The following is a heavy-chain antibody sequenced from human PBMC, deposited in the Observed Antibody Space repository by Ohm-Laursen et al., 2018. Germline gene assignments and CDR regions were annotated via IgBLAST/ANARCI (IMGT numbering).Heavy chain of an antibody. CDR1: GYTFTGYY. CDR2: INPNSGGT. D-gene: IGHD2-2*01. Sequence: ASVKVSCKASGYTFTGYYMHWVRQAPGQGLEWMGWINPNSGGTNYAQKFQGRVTMTRDTSISTAYMELSRLRSDDTAVYYCAREVVVVPAAGQGATYGMDVWGQGTTVTVSS. J-gene: IGHJ6*02. CDR3: AREVVVVPAAGQGATYGMDV. V-gene: IGHV1-2*02.